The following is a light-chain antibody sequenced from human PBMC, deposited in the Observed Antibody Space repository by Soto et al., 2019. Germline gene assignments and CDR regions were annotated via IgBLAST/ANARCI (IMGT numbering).Light chain of an antibody. CDR3: QQYNSYPYT. CDR2: DAS. V-gene: IGKV1-5*01. Sequence: DIPMTQSPSTLSAFVGDKVTISCRASQRINDWLAWYQQKPGNAPKLLIFDASSLESGVPSRFSGSGSGTEFTLTVSSLQPDDFATYYCQQYNSYPYTFGQGTKLEIK. CDR1: QRINDW. J-gene: IGKJ2*01.